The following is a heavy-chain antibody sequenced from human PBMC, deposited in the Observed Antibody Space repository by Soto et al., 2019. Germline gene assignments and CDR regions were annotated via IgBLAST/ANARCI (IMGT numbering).Heavy chain of an antibody. D-gene: IGHD3-10*01. V-gene: IGHV3-30*18. J-gene: IGHJ4*02. CDR2: ISYEGSNK. CDR3: AKDPAHYYGSGRYDSSPDY. Sequence: QVQLVESGGGVVQPGRSLRLSCAASGFTFSSYGMHWVRQAPGKGLAWVAVISYEGSNKSYADSVKGRFTISRDNSKNTLYLPMNSLRAEDTAVYYCAKDPAHYYGSGRYDSSPDYWVQGTLVTVSS. CDR1: GFTFSSYG.